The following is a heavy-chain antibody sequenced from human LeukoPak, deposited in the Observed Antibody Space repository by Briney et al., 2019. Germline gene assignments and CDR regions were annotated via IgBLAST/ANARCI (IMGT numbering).Heavy chain of an antibody. J-gene: IGHJ4*02. Sequence: GGSLRLSCAASGFTFSSYGMHWVRQAPGKGLEWVAVISYDGSNKYYADSVKGRFTISRDNSKNTLYLQMNSLRAEDTAVYYCAKSGRQSSRYNYWGQGTLVTVSS. CDR3: AKSGRQSSRYNY. CDR2: ISYDGSNK. D-gene: IGHD3-22*01. V-gene: IGHV3-30*18. CDR1: GFTFSSYG.